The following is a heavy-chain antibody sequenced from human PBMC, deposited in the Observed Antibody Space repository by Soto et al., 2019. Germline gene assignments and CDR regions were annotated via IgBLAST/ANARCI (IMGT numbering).Heavy chain of an antibody. V-gene: IGHV1-18*01. Sequence: QVQLVQSGAEVKKPGASVKVSCKASGYTFSSYGISWVRQAPGQGLEWMGWISAYNGNTKYAQKIQGRVTMTTDTSMSTASMELGSLSSDDTDVYYCARDSPPVDYWGQGTLVTVSS. CDR2: ISAYNGNT. CDR1: GYTFSSYG. J-gene: IGHJ4*02. CDR3: ARDSPPVDY.